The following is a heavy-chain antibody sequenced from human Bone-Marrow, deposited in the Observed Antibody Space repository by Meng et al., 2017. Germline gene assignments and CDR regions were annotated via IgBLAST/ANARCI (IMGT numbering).Heavy chain of an antibody. D-gene: IGHD4-17*01. V-gene: IGHV1-69*01. CDR3: ASMTTVTVDYYFDY. CDR2: IIPICGTA. Sequence: QVQLSQSGAGGMKPGTSVKASCKASGGTFSSYAISWVRQAPGQGLEWMGGIIPICGTANYAQKFQGRVTITADESTSTAYMELSSLRSEDTAVYYCASMTTVTVDYYFDYWGQGTLVTVSS. J-gene: IGHJ4*02. CDR1: GGTFSSYA.